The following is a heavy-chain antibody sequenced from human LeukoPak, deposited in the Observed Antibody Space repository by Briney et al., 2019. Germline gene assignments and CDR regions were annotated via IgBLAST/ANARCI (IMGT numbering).Heavy chain of an antibody. CDR3: AKDRVGQTMVVTVFDY. V-gene: IGHV3-23*01. J-gene: IGHJ4*02. D-gene: IGHD4-23*01. Sequence: PGGSLRLSCAASGFTFSSYAMSWVRQAPGKWLEWVSAISGSGGSTYYADSVKGRFTISRDNSKNTLYLQMNSLRAEDTAVYYCAKDRVGQTMVVTVFDYWGQGTLVTVSS. CDR1: GFTFSSYA. CDR2: ISGSGGST.